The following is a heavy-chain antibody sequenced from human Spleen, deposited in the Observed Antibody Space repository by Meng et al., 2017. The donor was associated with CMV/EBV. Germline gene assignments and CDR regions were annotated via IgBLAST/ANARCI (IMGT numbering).Heavy chain of an antibody. Sequence: TLSLTLAVYGGSLSGHYWGWVRQPPGKGLEWIGEINHSGSNNYNPSLKGRVTISVDTSKNQFSLKLSSVTAADTAVYYCAYGEFDDYWGQGTLVTVSS. D-gene: IGHD3-10*01. CDR3: AYGEFDDY. J-gene: IGHJ4*02. V-gene: IGHV4-34*01. CDR2: INHSGSN. CDR1: GGSLSGHY.